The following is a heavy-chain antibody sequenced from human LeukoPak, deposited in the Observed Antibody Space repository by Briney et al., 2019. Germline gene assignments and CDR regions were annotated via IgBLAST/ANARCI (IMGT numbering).Heavy chain of an antibody. D-gene: IGHD6-13*01. CDR1: GYTFTGYY. CDR2: INPNSGGT. CDR3: ARDPSMAAAGMAYFDY. V-gene: IGHV1-2*04. Sequence: GASVKVSCKASGYTFTGYYMHWVRQAPGQGLEWMGWINPNSGGTNYAQKFQGWVTMTRDTSISTAYMELSRLRSDDTAVYYCARDPSMAAAGMAYFDYWGQGTLVTVSS. J-gene: IGHJ4*02.